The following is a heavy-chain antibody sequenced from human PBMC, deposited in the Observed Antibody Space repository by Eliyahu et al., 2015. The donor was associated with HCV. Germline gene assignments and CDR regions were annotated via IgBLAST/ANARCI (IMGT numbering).Heavy chain of an antibody. CDR3: ARGMTTVVTPGWYFDL. Sequence: EVQLVESGGGLVQPGGSLRLSCAASGFTFSSYDMHWVRQAPGKGLGWVSAIGTAGDTYYPGSVKGRFTISRENAKNSLYLQMNSLRAGDTAVYYCARGMTTVVTPGWYFDLWGRGTLVTVSS. CDR2: IGTAGDT. D-gene: IGHD4-23*01. CDR1: GFTFSSYD. V-gene: IGHV3-13*01. J-gene: IGHJ2*01.